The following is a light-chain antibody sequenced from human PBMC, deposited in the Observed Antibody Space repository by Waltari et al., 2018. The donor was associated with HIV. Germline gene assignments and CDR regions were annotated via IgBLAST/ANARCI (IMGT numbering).Light chain of an antibody. V-gene: IGLV2-14*03. J-gene: IGLJ3*02. Sequence: QSALTQPASVSGSPGKSITLSCTGTRRAVVDHNFLSWYQKHPGKAPRLIIYDVSHRPSGVSDRFSGCKSGNTASLTISGLQAEDEADYYCTSYASITSWVFGGGTKVTVL. CDR1: RRAVVDHNF. CDR3: TSYASITSWV. CDR2: DVS.